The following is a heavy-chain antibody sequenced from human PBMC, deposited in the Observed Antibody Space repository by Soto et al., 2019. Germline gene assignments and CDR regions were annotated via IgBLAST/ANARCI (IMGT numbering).Heavy chain of an antibody. D-gene: IGHD3-22*01. Sequence: SETLSLTCAVYGGSFSGYYWSWIRQPPGKGLEWIGEINHSGSTNYNPSLKSRVTISVDTSKNQFSLKLSSVTAADTAVYYCASRGLHSGYTALNWFDPWGQGTLVTVSS. CDR2: INHSGST. CDR1: GGSFSGYY. V-gene: IGHV4-34*01. CDR3: ASRGLHSGYTALNWFDP. J-gene: IGHJ5*02.